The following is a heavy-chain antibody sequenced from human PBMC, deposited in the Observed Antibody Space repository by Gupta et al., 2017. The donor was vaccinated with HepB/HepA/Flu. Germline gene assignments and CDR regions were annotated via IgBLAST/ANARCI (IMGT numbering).Heavy chain of an antibody. V-gene: IGHV3-23*01. J-gene: IGHJ4*02. Sequence: EVQLLESGGGLVQPGGSLRLSCAASGFTFSSYAMSWVRQAPGKGLEWVSGISGIDGSTKYADSVKGRFTISRDNSKNRLYLQMNSLRAEDTAVYYCAKVVRGATGAFDYWGQGTLVTGSS. CDR2: ISGIDGST. D-gene: IGHD1-26*01. CDR1: GFTFSSYA. CDR3: AKVVRGATGAFDY.